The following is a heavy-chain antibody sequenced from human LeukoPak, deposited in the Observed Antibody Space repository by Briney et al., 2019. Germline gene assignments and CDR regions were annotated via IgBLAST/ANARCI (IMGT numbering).Heavy chain of an antibody. Sequence: SETLSLTCAVYGGSFSGYFWSWLRQAPEKGLEWIGEIKHSGSPDYNPSLKSRVTISIDTSKNQLSLKVSSVTAADTAVYYCVREREQRDKRQYATGYDYWGQGTLVTVSS. CDR3: VREREQRDKRQYATGYDY. CDR2: IKHSGSP. D-gene: IGHD2-2*01. CDR1: GGSFSGYF. J-gene: IGHJ4*02. V-gene: IGHV4-34*01.